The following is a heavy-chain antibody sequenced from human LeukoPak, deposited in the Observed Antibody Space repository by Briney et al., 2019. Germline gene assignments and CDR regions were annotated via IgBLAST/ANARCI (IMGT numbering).Heavy chain of an antibody. CDR3: ARHGLPPRGDYIDY. J-gene: IGHJ4*02. D-gene: IGHD2-15*01. CDR2: IRYDGSNK. V-gene: IGHV3-30*02. Sequence: GGSLRLSCGASEFTFSNYGMHWVRQAPGKGLEWVAFIRYDGSNKYYVDSVKGRFAISKDNSKNTLYLQMSSLRAEDTAVYYCARHGLPPRGDYIDYWGQGTLVTVSS. CDR1: EFTFSNYG.